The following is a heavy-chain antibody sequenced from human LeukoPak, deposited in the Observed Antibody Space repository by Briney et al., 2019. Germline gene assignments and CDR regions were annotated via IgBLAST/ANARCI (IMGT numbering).Heavy chain of an antibody. CDR3: ASTGTTHVDY. V-gene: IGHV4-39*01. Sequence: PSETLSLTCTVSGGSISSSSYYWGWIRQPPGKGLEWIGSIYYSGSTYYNPSLKSRVTISVDTSKNQFSLKLSSVTAADTAVYHCASTGTTHVDYWGQGTLVTVSS. J-gene: IGHJ4*02. D-gene: IGHD1-1*01. CDR1: GGSISSSSYY. CDR2: IYYSGST.